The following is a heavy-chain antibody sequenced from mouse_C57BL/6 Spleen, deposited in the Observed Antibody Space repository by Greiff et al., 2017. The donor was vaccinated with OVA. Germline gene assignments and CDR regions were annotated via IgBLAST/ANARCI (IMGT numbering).Heavy chain of an antibody. J-gene: IGHJ2*01. CDR1: GYTFTSYW. CDR2: IHPNSGST. Sequence: QVQLQQSGAELVKPGASVKLSCKASGYTFTSYWMHWVKQRPGQGLEWIGMIHPNSGSTNYNEKFKSKATLTVDKSSSTAYMQLSSLTSEDSAVYYCAREGDYYGSSYVNYFDYWGQGTTLTVSS. V-gene: IGHV1-64*01. CDR3: AREGDYYGSSYVNYFDY. D-gene: IGHD1-1*01.